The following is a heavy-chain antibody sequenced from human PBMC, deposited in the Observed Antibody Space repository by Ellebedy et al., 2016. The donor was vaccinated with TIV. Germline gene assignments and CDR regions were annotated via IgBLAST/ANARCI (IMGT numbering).Heavy chain of an antibody. CDR2: ISWNSGSI. V-gene: IGHV3-9*01. Sequence: SLKISCAASGFIFDDYDMHWVRQAPGKGLEWVSGISWNSGSIGYADSVKGRFTISRDNAKNSLYLQMNSLRAEDTALYYCAKDMTWEVLRPFDYWGQGTLVTVSS. CDR3: AKDMTWEVLRPFDY. CDR1: GFIFDDYD. J-gene: IGHJ4*02. D-gene: IGHD1-26*01.